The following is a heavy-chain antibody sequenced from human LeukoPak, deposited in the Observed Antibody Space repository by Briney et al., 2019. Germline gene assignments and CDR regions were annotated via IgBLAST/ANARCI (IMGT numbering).Heavy chain of an antibody. J-gene: IGHJ4*02. CDR2: TYYRSKWYY. CDR1: GDSVSSNSAT. Sequence: SQTLSLTCAISGDSVSSNSATWNWIRQSPSRALEWLGRTYYRSKWYYDYAVSVRSRVTINPDTSKNQFSLQLNSVTPEDTAVYYCARDLSSGLGDFDYWGQGTLVTVSS. V-gene: IGHV6-1*01. CDR3: ARDLSSGLGDFDY. D-gene: IGHD3-16*01.